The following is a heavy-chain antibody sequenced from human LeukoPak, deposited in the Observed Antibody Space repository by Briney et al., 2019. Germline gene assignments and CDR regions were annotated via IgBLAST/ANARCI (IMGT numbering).Heavy chain of an antibody. D-gene: IGHD6-6*01. J-gene: IGHJ6*02. CDR3: ARDGYSSSATRKKNYYYYGMDV. Sequence: ASVKVSCKASGYTFTSYGISWVRQAPGRGLEWMGWISAYNGNTNYAQKLQGRVTMTTDTSTSTAYMELRSLRSDDTAVYYCARDGYSSSATRKKNYYYYGMDVWGQGTTVTVSS. CDR1: GYTFTSYG. CDR2: ISAYNGNT. V-gene: IGHV1-18*01.